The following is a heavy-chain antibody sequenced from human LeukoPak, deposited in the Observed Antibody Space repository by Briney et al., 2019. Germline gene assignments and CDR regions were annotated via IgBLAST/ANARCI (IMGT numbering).Heavy chain of an antibody. J-gene: IGHJ4*02. CDR3: AKGGPHYGSGSYYAFDY. CDR2: ISDDGNNK. CDR1: GFTFTNFA. D-gene: IGHD3-10*01. V-gene: IGHV3-30*18. Sequence: GGSLRLSCAASGFTFTNFAMHWVRQAPGKGLEWVTVISDDGNNKYFADSVKGRFTISRDNSKNTLYLQMNSLRAEDTAVYYCAKGGPHYGSGSYYAFDYWGRGTLVTVSS.